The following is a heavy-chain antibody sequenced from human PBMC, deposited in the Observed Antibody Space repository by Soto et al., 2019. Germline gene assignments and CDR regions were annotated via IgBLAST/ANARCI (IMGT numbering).Heavy chain of an antibody. Sequence: GGSLRLSCAASGFTFSSYNMNWVRQAPGKGLEWVSSISSSSTYIYYADSVKGRFTISRDNAKNSLYLQMNNLRAEDTAVYFCTRKRFGMDVWGQGTTVTVSS. V-gene: IGHV3-21*04. J-gene: IGHJ6*02. CDR3: TRKRFGMDV. CDR1: GFTFSSYN. CDR2: ISSSSTYI.